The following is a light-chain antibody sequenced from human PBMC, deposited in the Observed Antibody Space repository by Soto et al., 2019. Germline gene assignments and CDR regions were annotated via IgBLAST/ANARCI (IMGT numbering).Light chain of an antibody. V-gene: IGKV3-20*01. CDR3: QQYGSSRT. CDR1: QSVGKY. CDR2: DAS. Sequence: EIVMTQSPATLSLSPGERATLSCRASQSVGKYLVWYQQKPGQAPRLLIYDASNRATGIPARFSGSGSGTDFTLTISGLQSEDFAVYYCQQYGSSRTFGQGTKVDIK. J-gene: IGKJ1*01.